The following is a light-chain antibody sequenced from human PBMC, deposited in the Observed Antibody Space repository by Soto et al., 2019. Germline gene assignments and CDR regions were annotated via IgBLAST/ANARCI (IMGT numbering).Light chain of an antibody. J-gene: IGKJ4*01. Sequence: DIQMTQSPSSLSASIGDRVTFTCRASQDIGNYLAWYQQKPGKVPKLLIYAVSTLQSGVPSRFSGSGSGTDFALTISSLQPEDVATYYCQNYNSAPRLTFGGGTKVEIK. CDR1: QDIGNY. V-gene: IGKV1-27*01. CDR2: AVS. CDR3: QNYNSAPRLT.